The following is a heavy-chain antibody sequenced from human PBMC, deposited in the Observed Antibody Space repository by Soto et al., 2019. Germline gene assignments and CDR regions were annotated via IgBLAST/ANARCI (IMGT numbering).Heavy chain of an antibody. CDR1: GGTFSSDG. Sequence: SVKVSCKASGGTFSSDGISWVRQAPGQGLEWMGGITPIFRATNYAQKFQGRVTITADESTSTAYMELSSLRSEDTAVYYCARGRDSYYYDSSGYSGWYLDLWGRGTLVTVSS. V-gene: IGHV1-69*13. CDR2: ITPIFRAT. J-gene: IGHJ2*01. D-gene: IGHD3-22*01. CDR3: ARGRDSYYYDSSGYSGWYLDL.